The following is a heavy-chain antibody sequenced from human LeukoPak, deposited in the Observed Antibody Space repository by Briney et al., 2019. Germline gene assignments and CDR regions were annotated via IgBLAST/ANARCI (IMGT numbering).Heavy chain of an antibody. V-gene: IGHV2-70*11. CDR1: GFSLSNSGVC. D-gene: IGHD7-27*01. J-gene: IGHJ4*02. Sequence: ESGPTLVRPTQTLTLTCTFSGFSLSNSGVCVSWIRQPPGKALEWLARIDWDDDQYVSTSLKTRLTISKDTSKNQVVLTTTNMDPVDTATYYCARISLGSGYYFDYWGQGTLVTVSS. CDR2: IDWDDDQ. CDR3: ARISLGSGYYFDY.